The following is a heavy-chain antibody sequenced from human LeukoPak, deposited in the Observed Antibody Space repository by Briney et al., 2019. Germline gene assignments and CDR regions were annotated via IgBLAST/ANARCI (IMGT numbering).Heavy chain of an antibody. V-gene: IGHV3-9*03. CDR2: ISWNSGTI. CDR3: VRGNSGSYSQDWFDP. Sequence: HPGGSLRLSCAASGFTHDDYAMHWVRQAPGKGLEWVSGISWNSGTIGYADSVKGRFTISRDNAKNSLYLQMNSLRAEDMALYYCVRGNSGSYSQDWFDPWGQGTLVTVSS. CDR1: GFTHDDYA. D-gene: IGHD1-26*01. J-gene: IGHJ5*02.